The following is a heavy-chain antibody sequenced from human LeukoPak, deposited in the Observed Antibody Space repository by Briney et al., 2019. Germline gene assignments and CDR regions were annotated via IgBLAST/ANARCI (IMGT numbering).Heavy chain of an antibody. V-gene: IGHV3-23*01. D-gene: IGHD6-19*01. CDR2: ISGSGGST. CDR3: AKEQMSEQWLVHSVTFDY. CDR1: GFTFSSYA. Sequence: GGSLRLSCAASGFTFSSYAMSWVRQAPGKGLEWVSVISGSGGSTYYADSVKGRFTISRDNSKNTLYLQMNSLRAEDTAVYYCAKEQMSEQWLVHSVTFDYWGQGTLVTVSS. J-gene: IGHJ4*02.